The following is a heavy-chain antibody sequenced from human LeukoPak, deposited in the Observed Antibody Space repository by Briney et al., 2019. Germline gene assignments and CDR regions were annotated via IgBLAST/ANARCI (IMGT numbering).Heavy chain of an antibody. CDR2: IYYSGST. CDR3: ASIIAVAGDFDY. Sequence: SETLSLTCTVSGGSISSSSYYWGWIRQPPGKGLEWIGSIYYSGSTYYNPSLKSRVTISVDTSKNQFSLKLSSVTAADTAVYYCASIIAVAGDFDYWGQGTLVTVSS. V-gene: IGHV4-39*01. CDR1: GGSISSSSYY. D-gene: IGHD6-19*01. J-gene: IGHJ4*02.